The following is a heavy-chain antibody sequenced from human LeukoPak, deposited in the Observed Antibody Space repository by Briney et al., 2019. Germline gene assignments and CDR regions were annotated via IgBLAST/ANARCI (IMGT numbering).Heavy chain of an antibody. D-gene: IGHD6-19*01. CDR2: MNPNSDNT. CDR3: AREDSSGWHDAYFDY. CDR1: GYTLTSYD. J-gene: IGHJ4*02. V-gene: IGHV1-8*01. Sequence: ASVKVSCKASGYTLTSYDINWVRQATGQGLEWMGWMNPNSDNTGYAQKFQGRITMTRNTSINTAYMELSSLRSEDTAVYYCAREDSSGWHDAYFDYWGQGPLVTVSS.